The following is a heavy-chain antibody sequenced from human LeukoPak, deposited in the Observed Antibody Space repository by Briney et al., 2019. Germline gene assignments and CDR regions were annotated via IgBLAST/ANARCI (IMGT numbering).Heavy chain of an antibody. CDR1: GGSISSGDYY. Sequence: PSETLSLTCTVSGGSISSGDYYWSWIRQPPGKGLEWIGYIYYNGSTYYNPSLKSRVTISVDTSKIHFSLKLSSVTAADAALYYCASSRRYYYGSSGYYAFDIWGQGTMVSVSS. J-gene: IGHJ3*02. D-gene: IGHD3-22*01. CDR3: ASSRRYYYGSSGYYAFDI. CDR2: IYYNGST. V-gene: IGHV4-30-4*08.